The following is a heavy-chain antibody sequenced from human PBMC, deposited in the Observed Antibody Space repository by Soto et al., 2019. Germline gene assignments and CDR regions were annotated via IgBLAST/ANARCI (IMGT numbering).Heavy chain of an antibody. CDR2: ISYDGSNK. V-gene: IGHV3-30*03. Sequence: QVQLVESGGGVVQPGRSLRLSCAASGFTFSSYGMHWVRQAPGTGLEWVAVISYDGSNKYYADSVKGRFTISRYNSKNTLYLQMNSLRAEDTAVYYCAPWFGAFDYWGQGTLVTVS. D-gene: IGHD3-10*01. CDR3: APWFGAFDY. CDR1: GFTFSSYG. J-gene: IGHJ4*02.